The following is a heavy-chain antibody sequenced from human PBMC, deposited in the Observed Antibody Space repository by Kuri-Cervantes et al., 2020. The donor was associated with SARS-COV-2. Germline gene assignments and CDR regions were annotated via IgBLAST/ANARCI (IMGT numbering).Heavy chain of an antibody. D-gene: IGHD6-19*01. Sequence: SGPTLVKPTETLTLTCTVPGFSLSNARMGVSWIRQPPGKALEWLARIFSNDEKSYSTSLKSRLTISKDTSKSQVVLTMTNMDPVDTATYYCARILPGSGSFDYWGQGTLVTVSS. CDR1: GFSLSNARMG. V-gene: IGHV2-26*01. J-gene: IGHJ4*02. CDR2: IFSNDEK. CDR3: ARILPGSGSFDY.